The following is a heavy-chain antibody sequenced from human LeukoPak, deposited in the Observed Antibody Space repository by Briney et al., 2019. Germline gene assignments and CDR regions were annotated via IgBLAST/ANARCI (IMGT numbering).Heavy chain of an antibody. D-gene: IGHD5-18*01. V-gene: IGHV3-21*04. CDR2: ISSSSSYI. Sequence: AGGSLRLSCAASGFTFSSYSMNWVRQAPGKGLEWVSSISSSSSYIYYADSVKGRFTISRDNAKNSLYLQMNSLRAEDTAVYYCAKPRYGWAPFDIWGQGTMVTVSS. J-gene: IGHJ3*02. CDR1: GFTFSSYS. CDR3: AKPRYGWAPFDI.